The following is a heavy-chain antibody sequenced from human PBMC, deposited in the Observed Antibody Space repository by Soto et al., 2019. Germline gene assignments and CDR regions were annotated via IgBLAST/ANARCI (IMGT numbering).Heavy chain of an antibody. CDR2: IRSKAYGGTT. Sequence: QAGGSLRLSCTASGFTFGDYAMSWFRQAPGKGLEWVGFIRSKAYGGTTEYAASVKGRFTISRDDSKSIAYLQMNSLKTEDTAVYYCTRAGLYCTNGVCYNYFDDWGQGTLVTVSS. D-gene: IGHD2-8*01. J-gene: IGHJ4*02. CDR1: GFTFGDYA. CDR3: TRAGLYCTNGVCYNYFDD. V-gene: IGHV3-49*03.